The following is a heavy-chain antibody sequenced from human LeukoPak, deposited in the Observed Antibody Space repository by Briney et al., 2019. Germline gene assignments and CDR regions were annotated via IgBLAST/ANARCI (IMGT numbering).Heavy chain of an antibody. V-gene: IGHV4-59*12. CDR1: GDSMSDYF. CDR2: AADSGST. J-gene: IGHJ4*02. Sequence: PSETLSLPCTVSGDSMSDYFWTWIRQPPGKGLEWIGYAADSGSTNYNPSLKSRVTISVDSSPNPFSLRLTSVTAADTAVYYCARVKRELRNRYYDSWSGPYDYWGQGTLVTVSS. CDR3: ARVKRELRNRYYDSWSGPYDY. D-gene: IGHD3-3*01.